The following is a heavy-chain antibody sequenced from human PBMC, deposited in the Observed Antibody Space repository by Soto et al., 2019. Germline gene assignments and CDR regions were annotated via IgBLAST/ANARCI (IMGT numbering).Heavy chain of an antibody. D-gene: IGHD4-17*01. CDR2: ISGSGGST. CDR3: ANDGDYGGYYMPV. J-gene: IGHJ6*03. CDR1: GFTFSSYA. V-gene: IGHV3-23*01. Sequence: EVQLLESGGGLVQPGGSLRLSCAASGFTFSSYAMSWVRQAPGKGMEWVSAISGSGGSTYYADSVKGRFTISRDNSKNTLYLQMNSLRAEGTAVYDCANDGDYGGYYMPVWGKGTTVTVSS.